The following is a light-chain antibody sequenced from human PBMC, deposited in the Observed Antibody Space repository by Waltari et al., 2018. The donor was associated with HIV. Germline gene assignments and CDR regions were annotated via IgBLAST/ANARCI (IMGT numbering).Light chain of an antibody. CDR1: QSVSSN. V-gene: IGKV3-11*01. CDR3: QQRSNWPRMYT. J-gene: IGKJ2*01. CDR2: DAS. Sequence: EIVLTQSPATLSLSPGERATLSCRASQSVSSNLAWYQQKPGQAPGLLIYDASNRATGIPGRFSGSGSGTDFTLTITSLEPEDFAVYYCQQRSNWPRMYTFGQGTKLEIK.